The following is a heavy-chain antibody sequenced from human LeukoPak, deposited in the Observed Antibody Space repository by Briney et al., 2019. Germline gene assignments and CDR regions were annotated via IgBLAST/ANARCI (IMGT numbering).Heavy chain of an antibody. Sequence: GASVKVSCKASGYTFTSYGISWVRQAPGQGLEWMGWISAYNGNTNYAQKLQGRVTMTTDTSTSTAYMELRSLRSDDTAVYYCARDSETSYYGSGKPVDYWGQGTLVTVSS. J-gene: IGHJ4*02. CDR2: ISAYNGNT. CDR1: GYTFTSYG. V-gene: IGHV1-18*04. CDR3: ARDSETSYYGSGKPVDY. D-gene: IGHD3-10*01.